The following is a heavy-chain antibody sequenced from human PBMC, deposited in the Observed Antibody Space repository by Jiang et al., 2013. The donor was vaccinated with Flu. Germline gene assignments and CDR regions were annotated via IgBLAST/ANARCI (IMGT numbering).Heavy chain of an antibody. CDR1: GFTFSSYA. V-gene: IGHV3-23*01. J-gene: IGHJ4*02. D-gene: IGHD6-13*01. CDR3: AKDSYGLAAAGSY. CDR2: ISGSGGST. Sequence: CAASGFTFSSYAMSWVRQAPGKGLEWVSAISGSGGSTYYADSVKGRFTISRDNSKNTLYLQMNSLRAEDTAVYYCAKDSYGLAAAGSYWGQGTLVTVSS.